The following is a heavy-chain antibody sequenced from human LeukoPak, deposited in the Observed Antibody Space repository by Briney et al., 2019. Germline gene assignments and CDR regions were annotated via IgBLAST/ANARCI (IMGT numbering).Heavy chain of an antibody. CDR2: IRNKANSYTT. Sequence: GGSLRLSCAASGFTFSDHYMDWVRQAPGKGREWFGRIRNKANSYTTEYAASVKGRLTISRDDSKNSLYLQMNSLKSEDTAVYYCARAVAGALNDYWGQGTLVTVSS. CDR1: GFTFSDHY. V-gene: IGHV3-72*01. D-gene: IGHD1-26*01. CDR3: ARAVAGALNDY. J-gene: IGHJ4*02.